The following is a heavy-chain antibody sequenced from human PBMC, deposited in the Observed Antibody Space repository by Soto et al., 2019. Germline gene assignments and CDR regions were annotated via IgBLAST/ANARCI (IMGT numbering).Heavy chain of an antibody. CDR3: INSRGLSCSGS. D-gene: IGHD1-26*01. J-gene: IGHJ5*02. CDR2: FHESGPT. CDR1: SSPGAAGQH. V-gene: IGHV4-38-2*01. Sequence: PTKTPSLTRGLYSSPGAAGQHWGWIQQPPGKGLEWLGCFHESGPTYYRPSLTSRLAISVDLSKGQVSLSLTSVTSADTASYSCINSRGLSCSGSWGRGIFFTVSS.